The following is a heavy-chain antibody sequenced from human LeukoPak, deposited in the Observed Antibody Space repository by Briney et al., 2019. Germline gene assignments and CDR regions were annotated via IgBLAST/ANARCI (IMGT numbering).Heavy chain of an antibody. Sequence: QSGGSLRLSCAASVFTFSSWGMQWVRQAPGKGLEWVAVIWYDGSNKYYADSVKGRFTISRDNSKNTLYLQMNSLRAEDTAVYYCARGGAAPYYDYYMDVWGKGTTVTVSS. CDR2: IWYDGSNK. D-gene: IGHD3-16*01. J-gene: IGHJ6*03. CDR1: VFTFSSWG. CDR3: ARGGAAPYYDYYMDV. V-gene: IGHV3-33*01.